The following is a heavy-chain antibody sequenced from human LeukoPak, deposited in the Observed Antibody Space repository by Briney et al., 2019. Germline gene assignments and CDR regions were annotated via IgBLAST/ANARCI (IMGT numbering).Heavy chain of an antibody. D-gene: IGHD5-18*01. CDR1: GGTFSSYA. CDR3: ARVETAMYTLTSQSYYYGMDV. J-gene: IGHJ6*02. CDR2: IIPIFGTA. V-gene: IGHV1-69*13. Sequence: SVKVSCKASGGTFSSYAISGVRQAPGQGLEWMGGIIPIFGTANYAQKFQGRVTITADESTSTAYMELSGLRSDDTAVYYCARVETAMYTLTSQSYYYGMDVWGQGTTVTVSS.